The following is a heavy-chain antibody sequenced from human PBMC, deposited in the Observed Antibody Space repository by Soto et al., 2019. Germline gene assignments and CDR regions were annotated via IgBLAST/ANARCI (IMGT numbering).Heavy chain of an antibody. D-gene: IGHD6-19*01. J-gene: IGHJ4*02. CDR2: IYHSGST. V-gene: IGHV4-4*02. Sequence: SETLSLTCAVSGGSISSSNWWSWVRQPPGKGLEWIGEIYHSGSTNYNPSLKSRVTISVDKSKNQFSLKLSSVTAADTAVYYCASVRVAGTMVDYWGQGTLVTVSS. CDR3: ASVRVAGTMVDY. CDR1: GGSISSSNW.